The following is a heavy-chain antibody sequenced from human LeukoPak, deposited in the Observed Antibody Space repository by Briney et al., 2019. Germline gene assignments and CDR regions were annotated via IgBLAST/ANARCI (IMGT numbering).Heavy chain of an antibody. J-gene: IGHJ5*02. Sequence: PGGSLRLSCTASGFTFGDYAMSWFRQAPGKGLEWVGFIRSKAYGGTTEYAASVKGRFTISRDDSKSIAYLQMNSLKTEDTAVYYCTRDRSWFGELYSNWSDPWGQGTLVTVSS. D-gene: IGHD3-10*01. CDR2: IRSKAYGGTT. CDR3: TRDRSWFGELYSNWSDP. V-gene: IGHV3-49*03. CDR1: GFTFGDYA.